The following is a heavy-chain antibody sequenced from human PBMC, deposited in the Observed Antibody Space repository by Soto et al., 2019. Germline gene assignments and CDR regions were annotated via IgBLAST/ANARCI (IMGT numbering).Heavy chain of an antibody. CDR2: IDPSDSYT. D-gene: IGHD1-7*01. Sequence: GESLKISCKGSGYSFTSYWISWARQMPGKGLEWMGRIDPSDSYTNYSPSFQGHVTISADKSISTAYLQWSSLKASDTAMYYCARHTGITGTTWDYYYYGMDVWGQGTTVTVSS. CDR1: GYSFTSYW. J-gene: IGHJ6*02. V-gene: IGHV5-10-1*01. CDR3: ARHTGITGTTWDYYYYGMDV.